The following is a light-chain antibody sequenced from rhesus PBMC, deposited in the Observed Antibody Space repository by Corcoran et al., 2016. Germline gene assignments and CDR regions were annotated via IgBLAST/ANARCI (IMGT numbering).Light chain of an antibody. CDR3: QHGYGTPLT. J-gene: IGKJ4*01. CDR1: ENVNKY. Sequence: DIQMTQSPSSLSASVGDRVTITCRASENVNKYLNWYQQQPGKAPKLLIYKASTLQSGVPSRFRGSGSGTDYTFTISSLQPEDVSSYYCQHGYGTPLTFGGGTKVELK. CDR2: KAS. V-gene: IGKV1-74*01.